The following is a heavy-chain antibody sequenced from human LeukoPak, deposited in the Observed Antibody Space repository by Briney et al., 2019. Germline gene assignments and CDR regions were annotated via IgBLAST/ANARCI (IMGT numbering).Heavy chain of an antibody. J-gene: IGHJ3*02. D-gene: IGHD4-17*01. CDR2: LDPEDGEA. Sequence: ASAKVSCKVSGYTLSDLAMHWVRQAPGKGVEWRGGLDPEDGEAIYAQPLQGRVTMTEDTSTDTAYMELSSLRSEDTAVYYCATRNFGDYGAFDIWGPGTMVTVSS. V-gene: IGHV1-24*01. CDR1: GYTLSDLA. CDR3: ATRNFGDYGAFDI.